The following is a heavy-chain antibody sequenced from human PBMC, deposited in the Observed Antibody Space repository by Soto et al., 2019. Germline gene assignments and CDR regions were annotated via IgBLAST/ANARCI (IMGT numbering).Heavy chain of an antibody. CDR2: IKHGGSNK. CDR1: GFTFSSCW. CDR3: AREQLQVVIPDY. V-gene: IGHV3-7*01. J-gene: IGHJ4*02. D-gene: IGHD6-13*01. Sequence: EVQLVESGGSLVQPGGSLRLSCAASGFTFSSCWMNWVRQAPGKGLEWVANIKHGGSNKYYVDSVKGRFTISRDNTKNSLYLQMNSLRAEDTAVYYCAREQLQVVIPDYWGQGTLVTVSS.